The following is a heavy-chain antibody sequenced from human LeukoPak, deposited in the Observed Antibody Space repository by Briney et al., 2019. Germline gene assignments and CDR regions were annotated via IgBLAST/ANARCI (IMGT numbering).Heavy chain of an antibody. CDR2: ISDSGSTI. J-gene: IGHJ4*02. CDR3: ARSFDC. Sequence: GSLRLSCAASGSTFSTYTMKWVRQAPGKGLEWVSYISDSGSTIYYADSVKGRFTISRDNAKNSLYLQMNSLRAEDTAVYYCARSFDCWGQGTLVTVSS. V-gene: IGHV3-48*01. CDR1: GSTFSTYT.